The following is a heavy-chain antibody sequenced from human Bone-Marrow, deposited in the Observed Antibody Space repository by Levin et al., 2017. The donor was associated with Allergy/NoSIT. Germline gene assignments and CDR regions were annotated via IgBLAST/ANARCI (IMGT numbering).Heavy chain of an antibody. CDR1: GGTFSSYA. Sequence: SVKVSCKASGGTFSSYAISWVRQAPGQGLEWMGGIIPIFGTANYAQKFQGRVTITADESTSTAYMELSSLRSEDTAVYYCARDEPRYYDSSGYDAIRYYYYYGMDVWGQGTTVTVSS. CDR3: ARDEPRYYDSSGYDAIRYYYYYGMDV. J-gene: IGHJ6*02. D-gene: IGHD3-22*01. CDR2: IIPIFGTA. V-gene: IGHV1-69*13.